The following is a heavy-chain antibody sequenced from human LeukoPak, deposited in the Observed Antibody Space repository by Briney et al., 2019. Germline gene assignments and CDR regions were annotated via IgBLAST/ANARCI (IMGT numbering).Heavy chain of an antibody. J-gene: IGHJ3*02. CDR3: ARNALTTDYGGNSGTAFDI. V-gene: IGHV4-34*01. Sequence: SETLSLTCAVYGGTFSAYHWSWIRQSPGQGLEWIGEINHSGSTNYNPSLKSRVTISVDTSKNQFSLKLSSVTAADTAAYYCARNALTTDYGGNSGTAFDIWGQGTMVTVSS. D-gene: IGHD4-23*01. CDR1: GGTFSAYH. CDR2: INHSGST.